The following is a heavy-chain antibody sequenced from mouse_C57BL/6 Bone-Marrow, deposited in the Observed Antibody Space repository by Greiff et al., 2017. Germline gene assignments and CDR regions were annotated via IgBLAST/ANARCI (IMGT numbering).Heavy chain of an antibody. CDR2: ISSGGSYP. Sequence: EVKLVESGGDLVKPGGSLKLSCAASGFTFSSYGMSWVRQTPDTRLEWVATISSGGSYPYYPDSVKGRFTISRDNAKNTLYLQMSSLKSEDTAMYYCAIYPYYFDYWGQGTTLTFSS. CDR3: AIYPYYFDY. CDR1: GFTFSSYG. J-gene: IGHJ2*01. V-gene: IGHV5-6*01.